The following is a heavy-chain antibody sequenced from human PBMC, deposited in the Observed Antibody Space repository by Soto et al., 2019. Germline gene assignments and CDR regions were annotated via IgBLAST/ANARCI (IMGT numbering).Heavy chain of an antibody. J-gene: IGHJ4*02. V-gene: IGHV3-21*01. D-gene: IGHD3-22*01. CDR1: GFNFLTYS. CDR2: ISSSAVYV. CDR3: VRDGLDYYDTERLYFDN. Sequence: LRLSCAASGFNFLTYSLSWVRQAPGKGLEWVASISSSAVYVDYADSMKGRFTISRDNAKNLLHLQMTSLRAEDTATYHCVRDGLDYYDTERLYFDNWGQGTLVTVSS.